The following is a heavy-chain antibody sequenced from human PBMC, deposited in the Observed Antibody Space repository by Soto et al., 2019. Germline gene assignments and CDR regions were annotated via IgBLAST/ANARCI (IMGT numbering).Heavy chain of an antibody. CDR1: GYSFTSYW. D-gene: IGHD6-19*01. CDR3: ASPVAGTFDAFDI. CDR2: IYPGDSDT. V-gene: IGHV5-51*01. J-gene: IGHJ3*02. Sequence: GESLKISCKGSGYSFTSYWIGWVRQIPGKGLEWMGIIYPGDSDTRYSPSFQGQVTISADKSISTAYLQWSSLKASDTAMYYCASPVAGTFDAFDIWGQGTMVTVSS.